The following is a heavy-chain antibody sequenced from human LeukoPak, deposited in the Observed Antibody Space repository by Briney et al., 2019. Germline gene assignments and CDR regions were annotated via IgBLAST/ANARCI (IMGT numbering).Heavy chain of an antibody. CDR1: GFTFGDYG. J-gene: IGHJ4*02. Sequence: GGSLRLSCTASGFTFGDYGMIWVRQAPGKGLEWVSFIYSDNTHYSDSVKGRFTISRDNSKNTLYLQMNSLRAEDTAVYYCARRAGAYSHPYDYWGQGTLVTVSS. V-gene: IGHV3-53*01. CDR2: IYSDNT. CDR3: ARRAGAYSHPYDY. D-gene: IGHD4/OR15-4a*01.